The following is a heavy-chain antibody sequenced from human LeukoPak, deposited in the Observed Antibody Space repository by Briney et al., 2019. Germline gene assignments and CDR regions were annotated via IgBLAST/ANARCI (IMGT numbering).Heavy chain of an antibody. CDR1: GFTSGIYA. V-gene: IGHV3-23*01. CDR2: FSGGDS. Sequence: GGSLRLSCAASGFTSGIYAASWVRQAPGKGLEWVSAFSGGDSYYADSVKGRFTISRDNSKKILYLQMNSLRAEDTAVYYCGKEVERHFDLKYWGQGTLVTVSS. CDR3: GKEVERHFDLKY. J-gene: IGHJ4*02.